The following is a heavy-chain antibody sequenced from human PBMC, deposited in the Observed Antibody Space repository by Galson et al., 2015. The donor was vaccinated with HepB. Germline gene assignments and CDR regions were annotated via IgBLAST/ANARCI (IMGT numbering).Heavy chain of an antibody. CDR1: GFTFSSYA. J-gene: IGHJ4*02. CDR2: ISYDGSNK. D-gene: IGHD3-22*01. CDR3: ARDGRGSGSSFDY. V-gene: IGHV3-30*04. Sequence: SLRLSCAASGFTFSSYAMHWVRPAPGKGLEWVAVISYDGSNKYYADSVKGRFTISRDNSKNTLYLQMNSLRAEDTAVYYCARDGRGSGSSFDYWGQGTLVTVSS.